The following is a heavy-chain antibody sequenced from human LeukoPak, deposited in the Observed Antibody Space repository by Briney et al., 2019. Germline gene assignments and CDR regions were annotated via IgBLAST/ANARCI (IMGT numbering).Heavy chain of an antibody. V-gene: IGHV4-4*07. CDR2: IYSSGTT. D-gene: IGHD3-10*01. Sequence: GSLRLSCVASGFSFNTYSMHWVRQPAGKGLEWIGRIYSSGTTNYNPSLKSRVTISIERSKNQVSLMLNSVTAADTAVYYCAGGAYGSGSYAKWFDPWGQGTLVIVSS. CDR1: GFSFNTYS. CDR3: AGGAYGSGSYAKWFDP. J-gene: IGHJ5*02.